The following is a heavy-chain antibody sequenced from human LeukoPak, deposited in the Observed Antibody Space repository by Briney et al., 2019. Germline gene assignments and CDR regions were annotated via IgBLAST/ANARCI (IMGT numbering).Heavy chain of an antibody. D-gene: IGHD3-10*01. Sequence: RASVKVSCKASGYTFTTYTIHWVRQAPGQSLEWMGWINTVNGDTRYSQKFQGGVTITRDTSASAAYMEMSSLRSEDTAMYYCARELRGGYFDSWGQGTLVTVSS. J-gene: IGHJ4*02. CDR3: ARELRGGYFDS. V-gene: IGHV1-3*04. CDR1: GYTFTTYT. CDR2: INTVNGDT.